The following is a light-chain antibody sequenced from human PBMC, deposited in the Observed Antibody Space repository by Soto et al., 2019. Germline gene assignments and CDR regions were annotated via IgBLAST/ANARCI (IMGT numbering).Light chain of an antibody. Sequence: NFMLTQPHSVSESPGKTVTISCTRSSGSIASNYVQWFQQRPGSAPTTVIYEDNQRPSGVPDRFSGSIDSSSNSASLTISGLKTEDEAYYYCQSYHSSTVVFGGGTKLTVL. J-gene: IGLJ2*01. CDR1: SGSIASNY. CDR2: EDN. V-gene: IGLV6-57*03. CDR3: QSYHSSTVV.